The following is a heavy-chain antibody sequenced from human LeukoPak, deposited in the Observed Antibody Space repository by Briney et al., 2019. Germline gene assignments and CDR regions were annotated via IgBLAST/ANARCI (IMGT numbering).Heavy chain of an antibody. CDR3: ARDRAAGTTPYYYYYYMDV. J-gene: IGHJ6*03. CDR2: IYYSGST. CDR1: GYSISNDYY. Sequence: SSETLSLTCSVSGYSISNDYYWGWIRQPPGRGLEWIGYIYYSGSTNYNPSLKSRVTISVDTSKNQFSLKLSSVTAADTAVYYCARDRAAGTTPYYYYYYMDVWGKGTTVTVSS. V-gene: IGHV4-61*01. D-gene: IGHD6-13*01.